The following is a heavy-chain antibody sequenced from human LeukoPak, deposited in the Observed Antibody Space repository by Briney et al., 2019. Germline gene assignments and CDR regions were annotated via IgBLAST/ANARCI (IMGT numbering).Heavy chain of an antibody. CDR3: ARGSGSYYRYYFDY. CDR2: IYYSGST. V-gene: IGHV4-59*01. CDR1: GGSISSYY. J-gene: IGHJ4*02. Sequence: PSETLSLTCTVSGGSISSYYWSWIRQPPGKGLEWIGYIYYSGSTNYNPSLKSRVTIPVDTSKNQFSLKLSSVTAADTAVYYCARGSGSYYRYYFDYWGQGTLVTVSS. D-gene: IGHD1-26*01.